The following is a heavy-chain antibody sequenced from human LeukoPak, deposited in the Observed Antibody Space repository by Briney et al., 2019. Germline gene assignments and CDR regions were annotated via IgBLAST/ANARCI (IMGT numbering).Heavy chain of an antibody. V-gene: IGHV7-4-1*02. D-gene: IGHD1-7*01. J-gene: IGHJ6*02. CDR3: ARALGTGTWYYYYYGMDV. Sequence: ASVKVSCKASGYTFTSYAMNWVRQAPGQGLEWMGWINTNTGNPTYAQGFTGRFVFSLDTSVSTAYLQINSLKAEDTAVYYYARALGTGTWYYYYYGMDVWGQGTTVTVSS. CDR1: GYTFTSYA. CDR2: INTNTGNP.